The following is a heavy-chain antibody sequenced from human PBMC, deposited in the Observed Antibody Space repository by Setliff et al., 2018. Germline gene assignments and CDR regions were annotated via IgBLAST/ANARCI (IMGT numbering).Heavy chain of an antibody. D-gene: IGHD3-10*01. J-gene: IGHJ4*02. V-gene: IGHV1-69*13. CDR1: GGTFNTYG. Sequence: GASVKVSCKASGGTFNTYGLSWVRQAPGQGLEWMGGIIPIIGEPNYAQKFQGRVTITADESTSTAYMELRSLKSADTAVYYCAREALQRAGLYFFDIWGQGMLVTVSS. CDR3: AREALQRAGLYFFDI. CDR2: IIPIIGEP.